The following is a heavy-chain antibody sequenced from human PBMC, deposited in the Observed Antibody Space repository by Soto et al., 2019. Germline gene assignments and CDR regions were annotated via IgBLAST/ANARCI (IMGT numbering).Heavy chain of an antibody. CDR3: GIAVAGTGLKHYYYYYGMEV. CDR1: YGSFSGYY. D-gene: IGHD6-19*01. CDR2: INHSGST. J-gene: IGHJ6*02. V-gene: IGHV4-34*01. Sequence: SETLSLTCSVYYGSFSGYYWSWILKPPVKVLEWIWEINHSGSTNYNPSLKSRVTISVDTSKNQFSLKLSSVTAADTAVYYCGIAVAGTGLKHYYYYYGMEVWGQGTTVTVSS.